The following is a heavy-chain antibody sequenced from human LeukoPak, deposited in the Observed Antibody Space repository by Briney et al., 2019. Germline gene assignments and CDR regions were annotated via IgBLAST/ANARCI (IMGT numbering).Heavy chain of an antibody. V-gene: IGHV1-69*02. CDR2: ISPILGIA. CDR3: ARPVWGVTHDAFDI. Sequence: SVKVSCKASGGTFSSYTISWVRQAPGQGLEWMGRISPILGIANYAQKFQGRVTITADKSTSTAYMELSSLRSEDTAVYYCARPVWGVTHDAFDIWGQRTMVTVSS. D-gene: IGHD3-16*01. CDR1: GGTFSSYT. J-gene: IGHJ3*02.